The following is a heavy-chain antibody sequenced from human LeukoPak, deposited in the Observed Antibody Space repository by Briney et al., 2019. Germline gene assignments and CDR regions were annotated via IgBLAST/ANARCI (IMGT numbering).Heavy chain of an antibody. CDR1: GFTFSSYA. CDR2: ISYDGSNK. V-gene: IGHV3-30-3*01. J-gene: IGHJ4*02. CDR3: ARTFGVVIAPSDY. D-gene: IGHD3-3*01. Sequence: PGGSLRLSCAASGFTFSSYAMHWVRQAPGKGLGWVAVISYDGSNKYYADSVKGRFTISRDNSKNTLYLQMNSLRAEDTAVYYCARTFGVVIAPSDYWGQGTLVTVSS.